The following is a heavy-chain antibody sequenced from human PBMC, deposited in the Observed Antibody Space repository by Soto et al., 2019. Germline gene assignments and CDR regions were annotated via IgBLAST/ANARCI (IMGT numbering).Heavy chain of an antibody. CDR1: GFTFSSYG. CDR3: AKTAGSKQRFDP. V-gene: IGHV3-33*06. Sequence: GGSLRLSCAASGFTFSSYGMHWVRQAPGKGLEWVAVIWYDGSNKYYADSVKGRFTISRDNSKNTLYLQMNSLRAEDTAVYYCAKTAGSKQRFDPWGQGTLVTVSS. CDR2: IWYDGSNK. D-gene: IGHD4-4*01. J-gene: IGHJ5*02.